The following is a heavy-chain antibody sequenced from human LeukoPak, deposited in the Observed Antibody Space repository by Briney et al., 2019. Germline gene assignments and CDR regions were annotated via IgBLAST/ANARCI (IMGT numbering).Heavy chain of an antibody. CDR1: GESFSGHS. Sequence: SETLSLTCAVYGESFSGHSWAWIRQPPGKGLEWIGESNDSGSTNYNPSLKSRVTISVDRSKNQFSLKLSSVTAADTAVYYCARTRESLLDAFDIWGQGTMVTVSS. CDR3: ARTRESLLDAFDI. J-gene: IGHJ3*02. V-gene: IGHV4-34*01. D-gene: IGHD3-3*01. CDR2: SNDSGST.